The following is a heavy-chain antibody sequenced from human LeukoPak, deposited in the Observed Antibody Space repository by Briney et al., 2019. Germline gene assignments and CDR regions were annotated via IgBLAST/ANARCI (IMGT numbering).Heavy chain of an antibody. Sequence: SETLSLTCAVYGGSFSGYYWSWLRQPPGKGLEWIGEINHSGSTNYNPSLKSRVTISVDTSKTQFSLKLSSVTAADTAVYYCARGLFSGYSNSWYYFDYWGQGTLVTVSS. CDR3: ARGLFSGYSNSWYYFDY. J-gene: IGHJ4*02. CDR2: INHSGST. CDR1: GGSFSGYY. D-gene: IGHD6-13*01. V-gene: IGHV4-34*01.